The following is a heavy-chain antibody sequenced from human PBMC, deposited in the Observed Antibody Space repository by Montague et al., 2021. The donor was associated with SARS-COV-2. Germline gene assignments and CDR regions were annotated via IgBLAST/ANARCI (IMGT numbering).Heavy chain of an antibody. J-gene: IGHJ4*02. CDR2: IYYSGSN. CDR1: GGSISSSSYY. V-gene: IGHV4-39*01. CDR3: VEIVGAADY. Sequence: SETLSLTCTVSGGSISSSSYYWGWIRQPPGEGLEWIGSIYYSGSNYYNPSLKSRVTISVDTSKNQFSLKLSSVTAADTAVYYCVEIVGAADYWGQGTLVTVSS. D-gene: IGHD1-26*01.